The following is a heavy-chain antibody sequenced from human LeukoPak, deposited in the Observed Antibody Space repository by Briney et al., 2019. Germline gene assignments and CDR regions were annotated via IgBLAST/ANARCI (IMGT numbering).Heavy chain of an antibody. CDR2: IIDDGDTT. V-gene: IGHV3-23*01. CDR1: GFTFSSYA. J-gene: IGHJ4*02. Sequence: GGSLRLSCAASGFTFSSYAMSWVRQAPGKGLEWVSLIIDDGDTTSYADSVKGRFTISRGNSKNTLFLQMNSLRDEDTAVYYCAKYGGHPLPHYYLDYWGQGTQVTVSS. D-gene: IGHD3-16*01. CDR3: AKYGGHPLPHYYLDY.